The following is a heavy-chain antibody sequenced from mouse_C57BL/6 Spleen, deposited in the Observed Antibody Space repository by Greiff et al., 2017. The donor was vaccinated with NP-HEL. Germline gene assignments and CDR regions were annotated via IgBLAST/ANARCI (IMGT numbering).Heavy chain of an antibody. D-gene: IGHD1-1*01. Sequence: EVKLVESGGGLVQPGGSLSLSCAASGFTFTDYYMSWVRQPPGKALEWLGFIRNKANGYTTEYSASVKGRFTISRDNSQSILYLQMNALRAEDSATYYCARSPLFTTVYAMDYWGQGTSVTVSS. J-gene: IGHJ4*01. CDR2: IRNKANGYTT. CDR1: GFTFTDYY. CDR3: ARSPLFTTVYAMDY. V-gene: IGHV7-3*01.